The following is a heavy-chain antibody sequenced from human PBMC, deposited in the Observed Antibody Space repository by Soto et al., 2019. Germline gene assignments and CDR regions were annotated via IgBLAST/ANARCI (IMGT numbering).Heavy chain of an antibody. Sequence: PGGSLRLSCAASGFTFKNFAMHWVRQAPGKGLEWVAVISYDGSNKYYADSVKGRFTISRDNSKNTLYLQMNSLRAEDTAVYYCARVIRLYSSNWYEYYGMDVWGQGTTVTVSS. J-gene: IGHJ6*02. CDR3: ARVIRLYSSNWYEYYGMDV. CDR2: ISYDGSNK. CDR1: GFTFKNFA. D-gene: IGHD6-13*01. V-gene: IGHV3-30-3*01.